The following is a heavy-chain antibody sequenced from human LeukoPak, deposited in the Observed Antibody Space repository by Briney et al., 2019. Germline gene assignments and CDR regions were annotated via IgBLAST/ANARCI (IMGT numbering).Heavy chain of an antibody. V-gene: IGHV4-39*01. CDR2: INHSGST. J-gene: IGHJ4*02. Sequence: SETLSLTCTVSGGSVSSGSYYWSWIRQPPGKGLEWIGEINHSGSTNYNPSLKSRVTISVDTSKNQFSLKLSSVTAADTAVYYCARQPYYYDSSGYYDRSPNFDYWGQGTLVTVSS. CDR1: GGSVSSGSYY. CDR3: ARQPYYYDSSGYYDRSPNFDY. D-gene: IGHD3-22*01.